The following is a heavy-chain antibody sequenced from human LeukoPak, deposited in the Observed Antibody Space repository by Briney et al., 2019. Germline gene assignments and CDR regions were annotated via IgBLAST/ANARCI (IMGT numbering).Heavy chain of an antibody. D-gene: IGHD5-24*01. CDR1: GFLISDYA. Sequence: PGGSLRLSCAASGFLISDYAMNWVLQAPGKGLEWVSGVSGSGSETHYVDSVKGRFTISRDTSKNTLYLQTNNLRAEDTAIYYCAKRVRDGYNSPIDYWGQGTLVIVSS. CDR3: AKRVRDGYNSPIDY. J-gene: IGHJ4*02. V-gene: IGHV3-23*01. CDR2: VSGSGSET.